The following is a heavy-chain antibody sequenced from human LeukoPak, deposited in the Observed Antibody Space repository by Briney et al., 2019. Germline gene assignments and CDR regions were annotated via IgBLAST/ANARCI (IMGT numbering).Heavy chain of an antibody. CDR3: ARDKNGDYDFDY. J-gene: IGHJ4*02. Sequence: GGSLRLSCAASGFKVSSNYMSWVRQGPGKGLEWVSVIYSGGSTYYADSVKGRFTISGDNSKNTLYLQMNSLRAEDTAVYYCARDKNGDYDFDYWGQGTLVTVSS. CDR2: IYSGGST. CDR1: GFKVSSNY. D-gene: IGHD4-17*01. V-gene: IGHV3-66*01.